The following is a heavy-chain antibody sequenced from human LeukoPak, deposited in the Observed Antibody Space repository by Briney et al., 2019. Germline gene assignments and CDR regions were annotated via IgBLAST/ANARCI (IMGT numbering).Heavy chain of an antibody. J-gene: IGHJ3*02. CDR2: ISYDGSNK. V-gene: IGHV3-30*18. CDR1: GFTFSSYG. Sequence: GGSLRLSCAASGFTFSSYGMHWVRQAPGKGLEWVAVISYDGSNKYYADSVKGRFTISRDNSKNTLYLQMNSLRAEDTAVYYRAKALTGAFDIWGQGTMVTVSS. CDR3: AKALTGAFDI. D-gene: IGHD1-14*01.